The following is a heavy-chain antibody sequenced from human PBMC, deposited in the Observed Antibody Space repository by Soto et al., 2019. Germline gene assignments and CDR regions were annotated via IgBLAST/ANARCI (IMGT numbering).Heavy chain of an antibody. CDR3: ARSSLAAWFGELLPGY. D-gene: IGHD3-10*01. CDR2: INAGNGNT. V-gene: IGHV1-3*01. Sequence: ASVKVSCKAAGYTFTNYAMHWVRQAPGQRLEWMGWINAGNGNTKYSQKFQDRVTITRDTSASTAYMELSSLRSEDTAVYYCARSSLAAWFGELLPGYRGQGTQVTLSS. J-gene: IGHJ4*02. CDR1: GYTFTNYA.